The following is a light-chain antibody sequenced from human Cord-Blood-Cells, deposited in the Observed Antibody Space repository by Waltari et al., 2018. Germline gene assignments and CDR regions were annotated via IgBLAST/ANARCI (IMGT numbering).Light chain of an antibody. V-gene: IGLV2-14*01. J-gene: IGLJ2*01. Sequence: QSALTQPASVSGSPGQSITISCTGTSSDVGGYNYVSWYQQHPGKAPKLMIYDVSNRPSGVSNRFLGSKSGNTASLTISGLQAEDEADYYCSSYTSSSTLVVFGGGTKLTVL. CDR1: SSDVGGYNY. CDR3: SSYTSSSTLVV. CDR2: DVS.